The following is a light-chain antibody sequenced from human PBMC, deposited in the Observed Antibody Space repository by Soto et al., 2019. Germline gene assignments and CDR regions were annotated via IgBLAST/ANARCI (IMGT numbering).Light chain of an antibody. J-gene: IGKJ4*01. Sequence: QSVSSYLAWYQQKPGQAPRLLIYDASNRATGIQARFSGSGSGPDFTLTFSRLEPEDFLVYSSKQRSQRLSFGAGTKVDIK. CDR2: DAS. CDR3: KQRSQRLS. CDR1: QSVSSY. V-gene: IGKV3-11*01.